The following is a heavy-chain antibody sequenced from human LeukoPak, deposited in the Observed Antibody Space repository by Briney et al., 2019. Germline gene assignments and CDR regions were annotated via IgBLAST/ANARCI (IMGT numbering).Heavy chain of an antibody. CDR1: GFTFSHYW. D-gene: IGHD2-15*01. CDR2: IWSDGANK. Sequence: PGGSLRLSCVAPGFTFSHYWMHWVRQVPGKGLEWVAVIWSDGANKYYADSVKGRFTISRDNSKNTLFLQMNTLRAEDTAVYYCARGSPIAATIIDYWGQGTLVTVSS. CDR3: ARGSPIAATIIDY. V-gene: IGHV3-33*08. J-gene: IGHJ4*02.